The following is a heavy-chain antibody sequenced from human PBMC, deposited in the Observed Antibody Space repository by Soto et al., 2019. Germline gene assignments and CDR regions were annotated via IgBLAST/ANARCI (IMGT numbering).Heavy chain of an antibody. D-gene: IGHD2-21*01. V-gene: IGHV1-8*01. CDR2: MNPNTGNI. Sequence: QVELVQSGAEVKKPGASVRVSCQASEDTFTNYDINWVRQATGQGIEWMGWMNPNTGNIDYAHKFKGRVTMTKDTATRTVNVELISLRSDDTAVYYCVRRVASGHRSWFDSWGQGPLVTVSS. CDR1: EDTFTNYD. CDR3: VRRVASGHRSWFDS. J-gene: IGHJ5*01.